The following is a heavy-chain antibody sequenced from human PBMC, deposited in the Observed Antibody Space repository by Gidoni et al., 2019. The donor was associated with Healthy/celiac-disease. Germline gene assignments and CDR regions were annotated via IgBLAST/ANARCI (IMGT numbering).Heavy chain of an antibody. J-gene: IGHJ6*03. Sequence: QVQLVQSGAEVKKPGSSVKVSCKASGGTFSSYAISWVRQAPGQGLEWMGGIIPIFGTANYTQKFQGRVTITADESTSTAYMELSRLRSEDTAVYYCARVRQFVLRGYYYYMDVWGKGTTVTVSS. CDR2: IIPIFGTA. CDR3: ARVRQFVLRGYYYYMDV. V-gene: IGHV1-69*01. D-gene: IGHD6-6*01. CDR1: GGTFSSYA.